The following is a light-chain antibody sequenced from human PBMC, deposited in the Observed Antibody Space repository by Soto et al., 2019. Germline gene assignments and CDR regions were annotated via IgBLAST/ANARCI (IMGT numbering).Light chain of an antibody. CDR3: QQCCISPPT. CDR1: QSVSSSH. J-gene: IGKJ1*01. Sequence: EIVLTQSPGTLSLSPGERATLSCRTSQSVSSSHLVWYQQKPGQPPRLLIYGASSRATDISDRFSGSGSGTDFTLTISRLEPEDFAVYYCQQCCISPPTFGQG. CDR2: GAS. V-gene: IGKV3-20*01.